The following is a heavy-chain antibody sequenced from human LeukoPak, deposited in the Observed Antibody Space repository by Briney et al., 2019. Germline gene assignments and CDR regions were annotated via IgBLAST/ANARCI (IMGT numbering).Heavy chain of an antibody. D-gene: IGHD3-9*01. CDR1: GFTFSSYA. CDR3: ATDFYDILTGHDY. V-gene: IGHV3-23*01. CDR2: ISGSGGST. Sequence: GGSLRLSCAASGFTFSSYAMSWVRQAPGKWLEWVSAISGSGGSTYYADSVKGRFTISRDNSKNTLYLQMNSLRAEDTAVYYCATDFYDILTGHDYWGQGTLVTVSS. J-gene: IGHJ4*02.